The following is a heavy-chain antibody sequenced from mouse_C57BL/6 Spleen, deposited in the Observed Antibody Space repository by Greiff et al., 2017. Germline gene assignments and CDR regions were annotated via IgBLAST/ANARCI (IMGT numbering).Heavy chain of an antibody. CDR1: GFTFSDYC. CDR3: ARLVHTYLDY. CDR2: ISNGGGST. Sequence: EVKVVESGGGLVQPGGSLKLSCAASGFTFSDYCMSWVRQTPEQRLEWVAYISNGGGSTYYPDTVKGRFTISRDNAKNTLYLQMSGLKAEDTAMYYCARLVHTYLDYWGQGTTLTVSS. V-gene: IGHV5-12*01. J-gene: IGHJ2*01.